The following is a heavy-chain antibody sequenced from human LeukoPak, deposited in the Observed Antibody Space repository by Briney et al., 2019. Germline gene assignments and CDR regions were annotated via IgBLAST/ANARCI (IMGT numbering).Heavy chain of an antibody. D-gene: IGHD2-21*02. V-gene: IGHV3-21*04. CDR1: GFTFSSYS. Sequence: GGSLRLSCAASGFTFSSYSMNWVRQAPGKGLEWVSSISSSSSYIYYADSVKGRFTISRDNSKNTLYLQMNSLRAEDTAVYYCAKGKSSYCGGDCYSNYWGQGTLVTVSS. J-gene: IGHJ4*02. CDR2: ISSSSSYI. CDR3: AKGKSSYCGGDCYSNY.